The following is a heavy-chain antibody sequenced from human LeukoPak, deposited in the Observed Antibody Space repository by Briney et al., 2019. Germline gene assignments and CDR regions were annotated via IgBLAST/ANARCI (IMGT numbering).Heavy chain of an antibody. CDR3: ARITYDFWSGYYMPDDP. CDR1: GYTFTNYG. V-gene: IGHV1-18*01. Sequence: GASVKDSCKASGYTFTNYGISWVRQAPGQGLEWMGWISIYNGNTDYAQKLRGRVTMTTDTSTSTAYMELRSLRSDDTAVYYCARITYDFWSGYYMPDDPWGQGTLVTVFS. D-gene: IGHD3-3*01. J-gene: IGHJ5*02. CDR2: ISIYNGNT.